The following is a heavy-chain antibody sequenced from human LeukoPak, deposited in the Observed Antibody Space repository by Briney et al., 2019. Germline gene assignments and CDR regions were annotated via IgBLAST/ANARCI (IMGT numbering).Heavy chain of an antibody. CDR1: GFTLSNYG. CDR3: AKSGRNWAYLEY. J-gene: IGHJ4*02. CDR2: IWYDGTNK. D-gene: IGHD7-27*01. Sequence: PGGSLRLSCAVSGFTLSNYGMHWVRQAPGRGLEWVAVIWYDGTNKYYADSVRGRFTISRDSSKNTLYVQMNSLRAEDTAVYYCAKSGRNWAYLEYWGQGTLVTVSS. V-gene: IGHV3-33*06.